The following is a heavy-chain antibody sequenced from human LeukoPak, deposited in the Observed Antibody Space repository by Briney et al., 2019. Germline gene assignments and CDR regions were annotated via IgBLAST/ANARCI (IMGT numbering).Heavy chain of an antibody. CDR1: GFTFSNAW. Sequence: GGSLRLSCAASGFTFSNAWMSWVRQAPGKGLEWVGRIKSKTDGGTTDYAAPVKGRFTISRDDSKNTLYLQMNSLKTEDTAVYYYTPLLLWFGEFPVDYWGQGTLVTVSS. D-gene: IGHD3-10*01. V-gene: IGHV3-15*01. CDR3: TPLLLWFGEFPVDY. J-gene: IGHJ4*02. CDR2: IKSKTDGGTT.